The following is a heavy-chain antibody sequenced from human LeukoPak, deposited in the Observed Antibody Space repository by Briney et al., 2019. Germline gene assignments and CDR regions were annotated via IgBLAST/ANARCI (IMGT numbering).Heavy chain of an antibody. Sequence: PGGSLRLSCAASGFTFSSYWMHWVRQAPGKGLVWVSRINSDGSSTTYADSVKGRFTISRDNAKNTLFLQMNSLRADDTAVYYCARASSSQYHFDYWGQGTLVTVSS. D-gene: IGHD6-6*01. CDR3: ARASSSQYHFDY. CDR2: INSDGSST. V-gene: IGHV3-74*01. CDR1: GFTFSSYW. J-gene: IGHJ4*02.